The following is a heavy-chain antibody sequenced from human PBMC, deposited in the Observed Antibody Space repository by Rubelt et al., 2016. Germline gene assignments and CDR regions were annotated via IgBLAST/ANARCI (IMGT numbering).Heavy chain of an antibody. CDR1: GFTFTSPW. D-gene: IGHD6-13*01. J-gene: IGHJ4*02. CDR3: TGDTFGSRDY. V-gene: IGHV3-74*02. Sequence: EVHLVESGGGLVQPGGSLRLSCAASGFTFTSPWMHWVRQVPGKGPVWVSRISSDGSTTLYADSVKGRVTISRDTAKNTLYLEMNRLRVEDTAVYYCTGDTFGSRDYWGQGILVTVSS. CDR2: ISSDGSTT.